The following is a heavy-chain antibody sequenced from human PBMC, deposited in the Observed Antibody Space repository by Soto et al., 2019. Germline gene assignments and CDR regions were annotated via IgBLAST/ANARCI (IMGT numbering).Heavy chain of an antibody. CDR2: IGIAGDT. CDR3: AKSQEIGTHFFDS. J-gene: IGHJ4*02. V-gene: IGHV3-13*01. Sequence: GRSLRLSCEASGFTFSGFDMHWVRQPTGKGLEWVSSIGIAGDTYYAVSVKGRFTISRDNAKNSLSLQMNSLRAGDMAVYFCAKSQEIGTHFFDSWGQGTQVTVSS. D-gene: IGHD6-13*01. CDR1: GFTFSGFD.